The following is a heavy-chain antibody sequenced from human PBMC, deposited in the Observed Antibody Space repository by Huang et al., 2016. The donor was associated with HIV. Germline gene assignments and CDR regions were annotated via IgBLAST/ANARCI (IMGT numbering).Heavy chain of an antibody. CDR1: RFTFSNYA. Sequence: QVQLVESGGGVVQPGRSLRLSCAASRFTFSNYAMHWVRQAPGKGVEGVAGISYYGSNKYYADSVKGRFTISRDNSKNTLYLQMNSLRAEDTAVYYCARDLWLRDLYYYYYMDVWGKGTTVTVSS. CDR3: ARDLWLRDLYYYYYMDV. D-gene: IGHD5-12*01. V-gene: IGHV3-30-3*01. CDR2: ISYYGSNK. J-gene: IGHJ6*03.